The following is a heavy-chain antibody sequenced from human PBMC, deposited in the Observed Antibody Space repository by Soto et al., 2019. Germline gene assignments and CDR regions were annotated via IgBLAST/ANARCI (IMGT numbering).Heavy chain of an antibody. CDR1: GGTFSSYA. D-gene: IGHD6-13*01. CDR2: IIPILGTA. J-gene: IGHJ6*02. Sequence: GASVKVSCKASGGTFSSYAISWVRQAPGQGLEWMGGIIPILGTANYAQKFQGRVTITADESTSTAYMELSSLRSEDTAVYYCARGPSRSSWLIPSYYYYGMDVWGQGTTVTVSS. CDR3: ARGPSRSSWLIPSYYYYGMDV. V-gene: IGHV1-69*13.